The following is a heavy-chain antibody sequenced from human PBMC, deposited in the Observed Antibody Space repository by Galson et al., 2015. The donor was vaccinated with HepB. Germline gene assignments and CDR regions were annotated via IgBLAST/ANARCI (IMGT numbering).Heavy chain of an antibody. J-gene: IGHJ4*02. Sequence: SVKVSCKASGYTFTSYGISWVRQAPGQGLEWMGWISAYNGNTNYAQKLQGRVTMTTDTSTSTAYMELRSLRSDDTAVYYCAREGITMVRGGMNYFDYWGQGTLVTVSS. CDR2: ISAYNGNT. V-gene: IGHV1-18*01. CDR3: AREGITMVRGGMNYFDY. D-gene: IGHD3-10*01. CDR1: GYTFTSYG.